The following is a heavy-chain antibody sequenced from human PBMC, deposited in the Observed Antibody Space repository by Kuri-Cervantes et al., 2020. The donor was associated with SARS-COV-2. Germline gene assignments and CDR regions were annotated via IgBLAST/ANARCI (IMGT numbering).Heavy chain of an antibody. CDR1: GGSISSSSYY. Sequence: SETLSLTCTVSGGSISSSSYYWGWIRQPPGKGLEWIGSIYYSGSTYYNPSLKSRVTISVDTSKNQFSLKLSSVTAADTAVYYCARGKSGPAAIPSQHWGQGTLVTVSS. D-gene: IGHD2-2*01. V-gene: IGHV4-39*07. J-gene: IGHJ1*01. CDR3: ARGKSGPAAIPSQH. CDR2: IYYSGST.